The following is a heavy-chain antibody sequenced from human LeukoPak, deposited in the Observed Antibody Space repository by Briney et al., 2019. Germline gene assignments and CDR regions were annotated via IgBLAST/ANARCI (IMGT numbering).Heavy chain of an antibody. D-gene: IGHD3-22*01. CDR2: IRSKANSYAT. Sequence: GGSLRLSCAASGFTFSGSAMHWVRQASGKGLEWVGRIRSKANSYATAYAASVKGRFTISRDDSKNTAYLQMNSLKTEDTAVYYCTRHVYDSSGYVDYWGQGTLVTVPS. CDR3: TRHVYDSSGYVDY. CDR1: GFTFSGSA. J-gene: IGHJ4*02. V-gene: IGHV3-73*01.